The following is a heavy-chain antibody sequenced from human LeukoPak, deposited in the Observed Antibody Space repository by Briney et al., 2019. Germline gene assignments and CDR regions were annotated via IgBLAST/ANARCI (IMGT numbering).Heavy chain of an antibody. J-gene: IGHJ4*02. D-gene: IGHD3-16*02. V-gene: IGHV3-49*04. CDR2: IRSRTYGGTT. Sequence: PGGSLRLSCKPSGFTFGDYAMSWVRLAPGKGLEWIGFIRSRTYGGTTEYAASVKGRFPISRDDSKSIAYLQMNSLKTEDTAVYYCTRAARRDYVWGSFRPPFDYWGQGTLVTVSS. CDR3: TRAARRDYVWGSFRPPFDY. CDR1: GFTFGDYA.